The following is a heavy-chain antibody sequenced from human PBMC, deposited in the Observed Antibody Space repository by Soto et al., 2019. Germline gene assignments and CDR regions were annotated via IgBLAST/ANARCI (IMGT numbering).Heavy chain of an antibody. J-gene: IGHJ5*02. CDR2: IYYSGST. CDR1: GASISSSSYF. V-gene: IGHV4-39*01. D-gene: IGHD3-9*01. Sequence: SETLSLTCTVSGASISSSSYFWGWIRQPPGKGLEWIGSIYYSGSTYYSPSLKSRVTISVDTSKNQFSLKLSSVTAADTAVYYCVGYYDILTGYPILYNWFDLWGPGTLVTVSS. CDR3: VGYYDILTGYPILYNWFDL.